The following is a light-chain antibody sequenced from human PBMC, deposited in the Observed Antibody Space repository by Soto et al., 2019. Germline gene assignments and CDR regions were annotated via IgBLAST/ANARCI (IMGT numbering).Light chain of an antibody. CDR3: SSFTTSSTVV. CDR1: SSDVGGYNY. CDR2: EVS. V-gene: IGLV2-14*01. J-gene: IGLJ2*01. Sequence: QSALTQPASVSGSPGQSITISCTGTSSDVGGYNYVSWYQQHPGKAPKLMIYEVSNRPSGVSNRFSGSKSGNTASLTISGLQPEDEVDYYCSSFTTSSTVVFGGGTKVTVL.